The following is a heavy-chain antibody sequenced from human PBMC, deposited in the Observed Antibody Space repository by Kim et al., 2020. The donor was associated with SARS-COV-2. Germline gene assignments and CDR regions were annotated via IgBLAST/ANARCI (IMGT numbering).Heavy chain of an antibody. CDR2: IYYSGST. V-gene: IGHV4-31*03. CDR1: GGSISSGGYY. Sequence: SETLSLTCTVSGGSISSGGYYWSWIRQHPGKGLEWIGYIYYSGSTYYNPSLKSRVTISVDTSKNQFSLKLSSVTAADTAVYYCARAPGDYGPFDYWGQGTLVTVSS. CDR3: ARAPGDYGPFDY. J-gene: IGHJ4*02. D-gene: IGHD4-17*01.